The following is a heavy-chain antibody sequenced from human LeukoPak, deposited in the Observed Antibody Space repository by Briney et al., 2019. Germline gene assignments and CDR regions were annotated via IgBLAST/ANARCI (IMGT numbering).Heavy chain of an antibody. CDR3: ARVRSGYYLDY. D-gene: IGHD3-10*01. CDR2: ISGSTSTI. J-gene: IGHJ4*02. V-gene: IGHV3-48*02. CDR1: GFTFSSYS. Sequence: GGSLRLSCAASGFTFSSYSLNWGRQAPGKGLEWLSYISGSTSTIYYADSVKSRFTISRDNAKNSLYLQTNSLRDEDTAVYYCARVRSGYYLDYWGQGTLVTVSS.